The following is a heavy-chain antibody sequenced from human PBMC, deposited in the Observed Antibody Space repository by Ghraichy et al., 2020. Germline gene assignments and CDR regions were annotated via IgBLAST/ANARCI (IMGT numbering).Heavy chain of an antibody. V-gene: IGHV3-11*06. Sequence: GGSLRLSCAASGFTFSDYYMNWIRQAPGKGLEWVSYISSSSSYTNFADSVKGRFTISRDNAKNSLYLQMNSLRTEDTAIYYCARGDNWNYYGMDVWGQGATVTVSS. D-gene: IGHD1-1*01. J-gene: IGHJ6*02. CDR1: GFTFSDYY. CDR3: ARGDNWNYYGMDV. CDR2: ISSSSSYT.